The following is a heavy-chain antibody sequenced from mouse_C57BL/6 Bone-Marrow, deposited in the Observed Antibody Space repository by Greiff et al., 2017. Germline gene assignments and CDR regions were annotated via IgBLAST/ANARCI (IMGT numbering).Heavy chain of an antibody. CDR1: GYTFTSYW. D-gene: IGHD1-1*01. J-gene: IGHJ2*01. CDR3: ARERLKTTVVNY. CDR2: INPSSGYT. Sequence: QVQLQQSGAELAKPGASVKLSCKASGYTFTSYWMHWVKQRPGQGLEWIGYINPSSGYTKYNQKFKDKAPLPADKSSSTAYIQLSSLAYEDSAVYYCARERLKTTVVNYWGQGTTLTGSS. V-gene: IGHV1-7*01.